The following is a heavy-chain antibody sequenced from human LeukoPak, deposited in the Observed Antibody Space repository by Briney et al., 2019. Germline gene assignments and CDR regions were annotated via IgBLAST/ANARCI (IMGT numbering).Heavy chain of an antibody. D-gene: IGHD5-24*01. CDR3: AKDTGEMATNPGWFDP. CDR1: GFTFSSYG. CDR2: ISYDGSNK. V-gene: IGHV3-30*18. Sequence: GGSLRLSCAASGFTFSSYGMHWVRQAPGKGLEWVAVISYDGSNKYYADSVKGRFTISRDNSKNTLYLQMNSLRAEDTAVYYCAKDTGEMATNPGWFDPWGQGTLVTVSS. J-gene: IGHJ5*02.